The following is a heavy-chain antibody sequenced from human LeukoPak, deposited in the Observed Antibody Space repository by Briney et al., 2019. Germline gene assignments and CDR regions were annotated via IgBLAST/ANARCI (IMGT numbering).Heavy chain of an antibody. Sequence: PGGSLRLSCAASGFTFSSYSMNWVRQAPGKGLEWVSSISSSSSYIYYADSVKGRFTISRDNAKNSPYLQMNSLRAEDTAVYYCAREPTGSSWSGFDPWGQGTLVTVSS. CDR3: AREPTGSSWSGFDP. V-gene: IGHV3-21*01. CDR2: ISSSSSYI. CDR1: GFTFSSYS. D-gene: IGHD6-13*01. J-gene: IGHJ5*02.